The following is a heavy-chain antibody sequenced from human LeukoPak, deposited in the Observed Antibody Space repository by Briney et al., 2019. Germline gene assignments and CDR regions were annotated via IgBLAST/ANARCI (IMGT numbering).Heavy chain of an antibody. V-gene: IGHV5-10-1*01. J-gene: IGHJ6*02. Sequence: PGESLKISCQASGYNFTTYWITWVRQIPGRGLEWMGRNDPSDSYTTYNPSFQGHVTISTDKSISTAYLQWSSLKASDTAVYYCASSLKGSSSWENYYYYYGMDVWGQGTLVTVSS. D-gene: IGHD6-13*01. CDR1: GYNFTTYW. CDR3: ASSLKGSSSWENYYYYYGMDV. CDR2: NDPSDSYT.